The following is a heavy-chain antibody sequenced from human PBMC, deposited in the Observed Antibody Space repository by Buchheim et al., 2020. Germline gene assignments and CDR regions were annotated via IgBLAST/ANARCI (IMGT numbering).Heavy chain of an antibody. CDR1: GGSFSSSAYN. CDR3: ARLPLARKVTDFDY. D-gene: IGHD3-10*01. J-gene: IGHJ4*02. CDR2: FYHGRSP. V-gene: IGHV4-39*01. Sequence: QVQLQESGPGLVKPSQTLSLTCTVSGGSFSSSAYNWGWIRQSPGKGLEWIGSFYHGRSPYFNPSLRSRATISVDMSRNQFSLTLRSVTAADTAVYYCARLPLARKVTDFDYWGQG.